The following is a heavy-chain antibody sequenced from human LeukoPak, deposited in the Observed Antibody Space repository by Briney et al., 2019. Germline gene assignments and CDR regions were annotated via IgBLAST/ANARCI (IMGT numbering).Heavy chain of an antibody. J-gene: IGHJ4*02. Sequence: GGSLRLSCAASGFTFNIYSMTWVRQAPGKGLEWVSSFADSGGNTYYADSVKGRFTVSRDSSKNTLFLQMNSLRAEDTAVYYCARDGGIVGAVDYWGQGTLVTVFS. V-gene: IGHV3-23*01. CDR1: GFTFNIYS. CDR3: ARDGGIVGAVDY. D-gene: IGHD1-26*01. CDR2: FADSGGNT.